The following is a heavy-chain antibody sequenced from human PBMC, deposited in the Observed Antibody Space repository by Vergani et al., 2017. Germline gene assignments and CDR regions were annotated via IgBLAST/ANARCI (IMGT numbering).Heavy chain of an antibody. CDR1: GFTFSSYE. Sequence: EVQLVESGGGLVQPGGSLRLSCAASGFTFSSYEMNWVRQAPGKGLEWVSYISSSGSTTYYADSVKGRFTISRDNAKNSLYLQMNSLRAEDTAVYYCATRILGSHPFDIWGQGTMVTVSS. J-gene: IGHJ3*02. CDR3: ATRILGSHPFDI. D-gene: IGHD7-27*01. V-gene: IGHV3-48*03. CDR2: ISSSGSTT.